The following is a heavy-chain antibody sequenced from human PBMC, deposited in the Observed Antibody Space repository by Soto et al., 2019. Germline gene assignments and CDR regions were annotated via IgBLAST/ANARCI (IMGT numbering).Heavy chain of an antibody. CDR3: ARGRGGYYYYGLDV. D-gene: IGHD3-16*01. Sequence: SETLSLTCTVSGGSISSYYWSWIRQPPGKGLEWIGYIHYSGNTNYNPSLKSRVTISVDTSKNQFSLKLRSVTAADTAVYYCARGRGGYYYYGLDVWGRGTTVTVS. V-gene: IGHV4-59*01. CDR1: GGSISSYY. CDR2: IHYSGNT. J-gene: IGHJ6*02.